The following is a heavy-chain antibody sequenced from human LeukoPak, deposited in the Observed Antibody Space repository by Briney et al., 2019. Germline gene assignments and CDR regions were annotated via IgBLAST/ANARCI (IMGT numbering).Heavy chain of an antibody. D-gene: IGHD2-21*02. CDR1: GFTFSSYA. CDR3: AKGRDLDY. V-gene: IGHV3-23*01. Sequence: PGGSLRLSCAASGFTFSSYAIHWVRQAPGKGLEWVSAITDSGGGTFYADSVKGRFTISRDNSKNTLYLQMNSLRAEDTAIYYCAKGRDLDYWGQGALVTVSS. CDR2: ITDSGGGT. J-gene: IGHJ4*02.